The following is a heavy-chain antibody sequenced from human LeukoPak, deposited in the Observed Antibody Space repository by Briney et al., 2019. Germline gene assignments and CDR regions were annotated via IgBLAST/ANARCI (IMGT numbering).Heavy chain of an antibody. D-gene: IGHD5-18*01. CDR2: ISSSGGST. J-gene: IGHJ4*02. CDR3: AKDLYTYGTTPLDY. CDR1: GFTFSSYA. V-gene: IGHV3-23*01. Sequence: PGWSLRLSCAASGFTFSSYAMSWVRQAAGKGLEWASSISSSGGSTYYADSVKGRFTISRDYSKNTLYLQMNSLRAEDTAVYYCAKDLYTYGTTPLDYWGQGTLVTVSS.